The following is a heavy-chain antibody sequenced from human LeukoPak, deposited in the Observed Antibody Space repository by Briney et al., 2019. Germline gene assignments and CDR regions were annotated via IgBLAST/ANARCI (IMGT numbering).Heavy chain of an antibody. D-gene: IGHD4/OR15-4a*01. CDR3: VRGPYGASISKWFDP. V-gene: IGHV4-59*01. CDR1: DGSISGYS. CDR2: IYYSGDT. Sequence: PSETLSLTCTVSDGSISGYSWSWIRQPPGKGLEWIGYIYYSGDTNYNPSLKNRVTLSVDTSRNQLSLQLSSVTTAATAVYYCVRGPYGASISKWFDPWGQGTLVIVSS. J-gene: IGHJ5*02.